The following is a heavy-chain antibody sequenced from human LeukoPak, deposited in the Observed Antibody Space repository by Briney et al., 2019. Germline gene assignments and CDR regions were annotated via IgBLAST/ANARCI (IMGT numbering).Heavy chain of an antibody. CDR1: GGSFSGYY. Sequence: SETPSLTCAVYGGSFSGYYWSWIRQPPGKGLEWIGEINHSGSTNYNPSLKSRVTISVDTSKNQFSLKLSSVTAADTAVYYCATGSYYYFDYWGQGTLVTVSS. J-gene: IGHJ4*02. D-gene: IGHD3-10*01. V-gene: IGHV4-34*01. CDR3: ATGSYYYFDY. CDR2: INHSGST.